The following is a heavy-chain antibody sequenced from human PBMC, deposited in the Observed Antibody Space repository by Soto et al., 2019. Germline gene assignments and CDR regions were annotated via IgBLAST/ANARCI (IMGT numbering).Heavy chain of an antibody. D-gene: IGHD3-3*01. J-gene: IGHJ6*02. CDR2: IYYSGST. Sequence: QVQLQESGPGLVKPSETLSLTCTVSGGSISSYYWSWIRQPPGKGLEWIGDIYYSGSTKYNPSLKSRVTISVDTSKNQFSLKLSSVTAADTAVYYCARDKVNIGVDGIHYFYGMDVWGQGTTVTVSS. CDR3: ARDKVNIGVDGIHYFYGMDV. CDR1: GGSISSYY. V-gene: IGHV4-59*01.